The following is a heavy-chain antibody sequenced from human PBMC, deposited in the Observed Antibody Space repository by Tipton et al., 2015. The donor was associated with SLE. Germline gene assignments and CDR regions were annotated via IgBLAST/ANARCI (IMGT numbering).Heavy chain of an antibody. D-gene: IGHD2-15*01. CDR1: GGSFSGYY. V-gene: IGHV4-34*01. CDR3: ARIRWDALLGGRFDP. J-gene: IGHJ5*02. Sequence: GLVKPSETLSLTCAVYGGSFSGYYWSWIRQPPGKGLEWIGEINHSGSTNYNPSLKSRVTISVDTSKNQFSLKLSSVTAADTAVYYCARIRWDALLGGRFDPWGQGTLVTVSS. CDR2: INHSGST.